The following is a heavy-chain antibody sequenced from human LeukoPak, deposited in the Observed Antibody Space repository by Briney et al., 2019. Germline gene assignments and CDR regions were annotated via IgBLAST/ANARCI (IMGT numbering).Heavy chain of an antibody. D-gene: IGHD5-24*01. J-gene: IGHJ4*02. Sequence: GGSLRLSCAVSGFTFSSHAMGWVRQAPGKGLEWVAGITVNGAARNYADSVKGRFIISRDDSKSTLDLQMNSLRAEDTALYYCARDGSWGWAQYDYWGRGIPVTVSS. CDR3: ARDGSWGWAQYDY. CDR1: GFTFSSHA. V-gene: IGHV3-23*01. CDR2: ITVNGAAR.